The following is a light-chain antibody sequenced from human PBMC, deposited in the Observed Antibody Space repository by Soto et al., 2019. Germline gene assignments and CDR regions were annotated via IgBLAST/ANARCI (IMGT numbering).Light chain of an antibody. CDR3: QSQDRFLSVV. CDR1: SSNIGAGYD. J-gene: IGLJ2*01. Sequence: QSVLTQPPSVSGAPGQRVTISCTGSSSNIGAGYDVHWYQHLPGTAPKLLIYGNSNRPSGVPDRFSGPKSGTSASLAITGRQAEHEGDYRRQSQDRFLSVVFAGGTKLTVL. CDR2: GNS. V-gene: IGLV1-40*01.